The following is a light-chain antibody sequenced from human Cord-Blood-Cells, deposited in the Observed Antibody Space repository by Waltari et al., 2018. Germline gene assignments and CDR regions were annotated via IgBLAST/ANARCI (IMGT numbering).Light chain of an antibody. V-gene: IGKV3-20*01. CDR2: GAS. CDR3: QQYGSSPLT. Sequence: EIVLTQSPGTLSLSPGERASQSVSSSYLAWYQQKPGQAPRLLIYGASNRATGIPDRFSGSGSGTDFTLTISRLEPEDFAVYYCQQYGSSPLTFGGGTKVEIK. CDR1: QSVSSSY. J-gene: IGKJ4*01.